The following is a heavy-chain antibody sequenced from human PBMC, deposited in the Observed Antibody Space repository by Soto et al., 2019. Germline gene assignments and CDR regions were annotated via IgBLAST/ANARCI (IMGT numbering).Heavy chain of an antibody. D-gene: IGHD4-17*01. Sequence: TLSLTCTVSGGSISSGDYYWSWIRQPPGKGLEWIGYIYYSGSTYYNPSLKSRVTISVDTSKNQFSLKLSSVTAADTAVYYCARFLRNTAPADFYTRGQENLLPVSS. CDR1: GGSISSGDYY. CDR2: IYYSGST. CDR3: ARFLRNTAPADFYT. V-gene: IGHV4-30-4*01. J-gene: IGHJ4*02.